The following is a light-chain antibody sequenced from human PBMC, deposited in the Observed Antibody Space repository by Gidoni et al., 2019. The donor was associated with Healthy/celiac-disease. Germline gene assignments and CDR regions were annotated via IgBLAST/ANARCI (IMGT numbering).Light chain of an antibody. J-gene: IGKJ4*02. Sequence: DIQFTESPSSLSASVGDRTTITCRASQSISSYLNWDRQKPGKAPKLLSYAASSLQSGVPSRFSGSGVGIDFTLPISSLQPEDFVSYYCPQSYMTPRTFGRGTKVEIK. CDR2: AAS. CDR1: QSISSY. CDR3: PQSYMTPRT. V-gene: IGKV1-39*01.